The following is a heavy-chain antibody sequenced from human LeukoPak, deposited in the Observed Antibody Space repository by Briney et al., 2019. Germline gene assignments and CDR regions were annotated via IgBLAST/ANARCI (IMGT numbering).Heavy chain of an antibody. CDR1: GGTFSSYA. Sequence: GASVKVSCKASGGTFSSYAISWVRQAPGQGLEWMGGIIPIFGTANYAQKFQGRVTITTDESTSTAYMELSRLRSEDTAVYYCARRNYYDSSGYSDDAFDIWGQGTMVTVSS. D-gene: IGHD3-22*01. V-gene: IGHV1-69*05. CDR2: IIPIFGTA. J-gene: IGHJ3*02. CDR3: ARRNYYDSSGYSDDAFDI.